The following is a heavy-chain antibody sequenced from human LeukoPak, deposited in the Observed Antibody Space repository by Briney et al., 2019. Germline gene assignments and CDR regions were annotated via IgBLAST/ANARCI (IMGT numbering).Heavy chain of an antibody. CDR2: INPSGGST. Sequence: ASVKVSCKASGYTITSYYMHWVRQAPGQGLEWMGIINPSGGSTSYAQKFQGRVTMTRDTSTSTVYMELSSLRSEDTAVYYCAREASVLRYFDWLLPRPNYYGMDVWGQGTTVTVSS. V-gene: IGHV1-46*01. J-gene: IGHJ6*02. D-gene: IGHD3-9*01. CDR1: GYTITSYY. CDR3: AREASVLRYFDWLLPRPNYYGMDV.